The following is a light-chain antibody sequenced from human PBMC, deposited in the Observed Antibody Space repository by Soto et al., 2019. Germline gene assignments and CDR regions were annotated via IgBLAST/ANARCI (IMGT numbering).Light chain of an antibody. CDR2: GAS. CDR1: QSFSSN. V-gene: IGKV3-15*01. J-gene: IGKJ2*01. CDR3: QHYGNSPYT. Sequence: EILMTQSPATLSVSPGERATLSCRASQSFSSNLAWYQQKPGQAPRLLIYGASTRATGIPARFSGSGSGTEFTLTISRLESEDFEVYYCQHYGNSPYTFGTGRKVDIX.